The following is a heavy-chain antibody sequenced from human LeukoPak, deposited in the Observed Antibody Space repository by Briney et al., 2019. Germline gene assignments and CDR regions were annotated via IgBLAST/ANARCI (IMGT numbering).Heavy chain of an antibody. D-gene: IGHD2-2*01. J-gene: IGHJ4*02. CDR2: INSNSGGT. Sequence: GASVKVSCKASGYTFIDYYVHWVRQAPGQGLEWMGQINSNSGGTNYAQKFRDRVTMTRDTSISTAYVELSWLTSDDTAVYFCARGGDSTNYWGQGTLVTVSS. CDR3: ARGGDSTNY. V-gene: IGHV1-2*06. CDR1: GYTFIDYY.